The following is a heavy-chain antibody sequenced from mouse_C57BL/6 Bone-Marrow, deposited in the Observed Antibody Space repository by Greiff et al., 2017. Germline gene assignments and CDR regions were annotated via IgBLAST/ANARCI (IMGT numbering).Heavy chain of an antibody. J-gene: IGHJ3*01. CDR2: IYPGDGDT. Sequence: VQLQQSGPELVKPGASVKISCKASGYAFSSSWMNWVKQRPGKGLEWIGRIYPGDGDTKYNGKFKGKATLTADKSSSTAYMQLSILTSEDSAVYFCERGDYYGSGYGGGFAYWGQGTLVTVSA. V-gene: IGHV1-82*01. CDR3: ERGDYYGSGYGGGFAY. CDR1: GYAFSSSW. D-gene: IGHD1-1*01.